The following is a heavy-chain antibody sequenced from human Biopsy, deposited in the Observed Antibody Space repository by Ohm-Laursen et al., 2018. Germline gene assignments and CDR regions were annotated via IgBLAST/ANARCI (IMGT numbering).Heavy chain of an antibody. D-gene: IGHD3-16*01. J-gene: IGHJ6*02. CDR1: GITVNDHY. Sequence: SLRLSCSASGITVNDHYMSWVRQAPGKGLEWVSSLHDRGVTYYADSVKGRFTISGDNSKNTLYLQVNGLRAEDTAVYFCQGGHLPPGQFYGVDAWGQGTTVTVSS. CDR2: LHDRGVT. CDR3: QGGHLPPGQFYGVDA. V-gene: IGHV3-53*01.